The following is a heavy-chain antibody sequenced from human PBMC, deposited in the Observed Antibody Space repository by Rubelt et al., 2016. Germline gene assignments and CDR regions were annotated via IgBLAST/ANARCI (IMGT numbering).Heavy chain of an antibody. V-gene: IGHV2-26*01. Sequence: QVTLKESGPVLVKPTETLTLTCIVSEFSVSNARMGVSWIRQPPGKALEWLAHIFSNDEKSYSTSLKSRLTISKDTSKNQVVLTMTNKDPVDTDTYYGAQFDSPGREAPSWGQGTPVTVSS. D-gene: IGHD5-24*01. CDR1: EFSVSNARMG. CDR3: AQFDSPGREAPS. CDR2: IFSNDEK. J-gene: IGHJ5*02.